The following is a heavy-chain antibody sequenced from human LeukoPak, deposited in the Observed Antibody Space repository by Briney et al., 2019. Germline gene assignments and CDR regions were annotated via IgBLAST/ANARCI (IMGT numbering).Heavy chain of an antibody. CDR2: ISWNSVSV. V-gene: IGHV3-9*01. CDR3: AKGRNIRYYYDSSGPDY. J-gene: IGHJ4*02. D-gene: IGHD3-22*01. Sequence: PGGSLRPSCAASGFTFSSYAMHWVRHAPGKGLEWVSGISWNSVSVGYADSVKGRFIVSRDNAKNSLFLQMNSLRAGGTALYYCAKGRNIRYYYDSSGPDYWGQGALVTVSS. CDR1: GFTFSSYA.